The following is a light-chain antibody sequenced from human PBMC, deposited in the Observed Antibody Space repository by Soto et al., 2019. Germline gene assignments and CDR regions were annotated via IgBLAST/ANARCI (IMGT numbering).Light chain of an antibody. CDR1: SSNIGAGSY. V-gene: IGLV1-40*01. J-gene: IGLJ1*01. Sequence: QAVVTQPPSVSGAPGQRVTISCTGSSSNIGAGSYVHWYQQLPGTAPKLLIYANNDRPSGVPDRFSGSKSGTSASLAITGLQAEDEADYYCQSYDSSLSDLYVFGTGTKLTVL. CDR3: QSYDSSLSDLYV. CDR2: ANN.